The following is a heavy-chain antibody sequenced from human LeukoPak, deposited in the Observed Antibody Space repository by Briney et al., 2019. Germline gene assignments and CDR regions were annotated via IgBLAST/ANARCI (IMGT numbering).Heavy chain of an antibody. J-gene: IGHJ6*03. CDR1: GGSISSYY. Sequence: SETLSLTCTVSGGSISSYYWSWIRQPPGKGLEWIGCIYYSGGTNYNPSLKIRVTISVDTSKNQFSLKLSSVTAADTAVYYCARGKDSNYSYYYYYYYMDVWGKGTTVTVSS. CDR3: ARGKDSNYSYYYYYYYMDV. V-gene: IGHV4-59*01. CDR2: IYYSGGT. D-gene: IGHD4-11*01.